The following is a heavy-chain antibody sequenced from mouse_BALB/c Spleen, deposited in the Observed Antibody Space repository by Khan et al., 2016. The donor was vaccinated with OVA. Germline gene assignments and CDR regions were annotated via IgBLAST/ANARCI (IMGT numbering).Heavy chain of an antibody. Sequence: VELVESGPGLVAPSQTLSITCTISGFSLTTYGIHWVRQPPGKGLEWLVVIWSDGSTTYYSTLLSRLSISTDSSTRQVFFKMNSLQNDDTAIYYCARPPYYHYYIMDYWGQGTSVTVSS. CDR2: IWSDGST. CDR3: ARPPYYHYYIMDY. CDR1: GFSLTTYG. J-gene: IGHJ4*01. V-gene: IGHV2-6-1*01. D-gene: IGHD2-10*01.